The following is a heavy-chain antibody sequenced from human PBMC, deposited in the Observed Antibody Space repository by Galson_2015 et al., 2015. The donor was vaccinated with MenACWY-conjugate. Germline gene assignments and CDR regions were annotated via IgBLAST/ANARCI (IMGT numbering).Heavy chain of an antibody. CDR1: GFNIRSYA. D-gene: IGHD5-18*01. J-gene: IGHJ4*02. Sequence: SLRLSCAASGFNIRSYAMHWIRQAPGKGLERVAVTSYDGSQRYYAESVQGRFTISRDNSKNTLFLQLNSVREEDTAVYYCARDQQGYNSSLFRSFDYWGQGALVTVSS. CDR2: TSYDGSQR. V-gene: IGHV3-30*04. CDR3: ARDQQGYNSSLFRSFDY.